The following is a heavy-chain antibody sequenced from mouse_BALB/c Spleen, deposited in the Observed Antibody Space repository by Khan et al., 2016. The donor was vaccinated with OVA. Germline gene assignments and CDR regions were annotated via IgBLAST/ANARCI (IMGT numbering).Heavy chain of an antibody. J-gene: IGHJ3*01. V-gene: IGHV3-6*02. CDR3: SSWGSACPAWFAY. CDR2: IRYDGNS. CDR1: GYSITSGYF. Sequence: EVQLQESGPGLVKPSQSLSLTCSVTGYSITSGYFWNWIRQFPGNKLEWMGYIRYDGNSNYNPSLKNRISITRDTSKNQFFLKLNSVTPEDTATSDSSSWGSACPAWFAYWGQGTLLTVSA. D-gene: IGHD4-1*01.